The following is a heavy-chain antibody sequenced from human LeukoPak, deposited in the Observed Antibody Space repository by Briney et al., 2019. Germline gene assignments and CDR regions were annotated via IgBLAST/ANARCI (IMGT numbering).Heavy chain of an antibody. J-gene: IGHJ4*02. Sequence: GASVKVSCKASGGTFSSYAISWVRQAPGQGLEWMGRIIPIFGTANYAQKFQGRVTITTDESTSTAYRELSSLRSEDTAVYYCAREKAVTGPDGMTEYWGQGTLVTVSS. CDR3: AREKAVTGPDGMTEY. D-gene: IGHD6-25*01. V-gene: IGHV1-69*05. CDR1: GGTFSSYA. CDR2: IIPIFGTA.